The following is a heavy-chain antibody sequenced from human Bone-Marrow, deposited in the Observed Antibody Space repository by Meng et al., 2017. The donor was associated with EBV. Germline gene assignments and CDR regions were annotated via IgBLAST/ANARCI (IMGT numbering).Heavy chain of an antibody. CDR3: ARDGGRRLDY. CDR2: INTKTGKP. D-gene: IGHD3-16*01. V-gene: IGHV7-4-1*02. CDR1: GYTFTSYA. Sequence: QVQLGQLGFDLQKPWASVKLSCKAFGYTFTSYAMNWVRQAPGQGLEWMGWINTKTGKPTYAPGFTGRFVFSLDTSDSTTYLQISSLKTEDSAVYYCARDGGRRLDYWGQGTLVTVSS. J-gene: IGHJ4*02.